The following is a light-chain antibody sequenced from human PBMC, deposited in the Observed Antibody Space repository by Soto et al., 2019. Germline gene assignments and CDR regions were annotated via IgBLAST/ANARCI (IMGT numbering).Light chain of an antibody. V-gene: IGKV3-15*01. CDR3: QQGNT. CDR1: QSVSSN. CDR2: GAS. Sequence: EIVMTQSPATLSVSPGERATLSCRASQSVSSNLAWYQQKPGQAPRLLIYGASTRATGIPARFSGSGSGTEFTLTISSLQSEDFAVYYCQQGNTFSQGTKLEIK. J-gene: IGKJ2*01.